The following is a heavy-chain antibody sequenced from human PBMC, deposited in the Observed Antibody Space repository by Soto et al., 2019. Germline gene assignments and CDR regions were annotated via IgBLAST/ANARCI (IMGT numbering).Heavy chain of an antibody. Sequence: SETLSLTCTVSGGSISSYYWSWIREPPGKGLEWIGYIYYSGITNYSPSLKSRVTISVDKSKNQFSLKLSSVTAADTAVYYCARDSGSGSYSYNHFDPWRQGKLVTVSS. CDR2: IYYSGIT. V-gene: IGHV4-59*01. J-gene: IGHJ5*02. D-gene: IGHD3-10*01. CDR3: ARDSGSGSYSYNHFDP. CDR1: GGSISSYY.